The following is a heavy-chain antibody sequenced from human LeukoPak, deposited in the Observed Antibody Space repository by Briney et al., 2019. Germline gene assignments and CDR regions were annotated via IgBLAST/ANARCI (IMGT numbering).Heavy chain of an antibody. Sequence: SETLSLTCTVSGYSISSGYYWGWIRQPPGKGLEWIGSIYHSGSTYYNPSLKSRGTISVDTFKNHFSLKVRSVTAADTAVYYCARSLNPVAGGYYFDYWGQGTLVTVSS. D-gene: IGHD6-19*01. V-gene: IGHV4-38-2*02. CDR2: IYHSGST. CDR3: ARSLNPVAGGYYFDY. J-gene: IGHJ4*02. CDR1: GYSISSGYY.